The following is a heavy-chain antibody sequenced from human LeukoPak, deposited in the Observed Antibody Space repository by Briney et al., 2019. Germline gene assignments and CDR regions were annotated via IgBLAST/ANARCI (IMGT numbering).Heavy chain of an antibody. J-gene: IGHJ4*02. CDR2: IRYDGSNK. V-gene: IGHV3-30*02. Sequence: GVSLRLSCAAAGFTFSSYGMHWVRQAPGKGLEWVAFIRYDGSNKYYADSVKGRFTISRDNSKNTLYLQMNSLRAEDTAVYYCAKAWELTTSFNYWVQGTLVTVSS. D-gene: IGHD4/OR15-4a*01. CDR3: AKAWELTTSFNY. CDR1: GFTFSSYG.